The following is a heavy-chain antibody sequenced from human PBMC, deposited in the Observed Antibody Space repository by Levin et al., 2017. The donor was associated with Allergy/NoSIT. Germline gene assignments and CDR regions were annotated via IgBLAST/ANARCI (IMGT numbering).Heavy chain of an antibody. CDR2: ITWNSGNI. V-gene: IGHV3-9*01. Sequence: SLKISCAASGFTFDDFAMHWVRQAPGKGLEWVSGITWNSGNIGYADSVKGRFTITRDNAKNSLYLQMNSLRTEDTALYYCAKDVGIGNYYRMDVWGQGTTVTVSS. D-gene: IGHD2-21*01. CDR1: GFTFDDFA. J-gene: IGHJ6*02. CDR3: AKDVGIGNYYRMDV.